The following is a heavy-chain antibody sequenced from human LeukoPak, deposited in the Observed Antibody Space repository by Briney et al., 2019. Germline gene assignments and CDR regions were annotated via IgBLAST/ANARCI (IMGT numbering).Heavy chain of an antibody. D-gene: IGHD4-17*01. V-gene: IGHV1-8*01. CDR3: ARTVDYGDHFDY. CDR2: MNPNSGNT. J-gene: IGHJ4*02. Sequence: ASVKVSCKASGYTFTSYDINWVRQATGQGLEWMGWMNPNSGNTGYAQKFQGRVTMTRNTSISTAYMELSSLRSEDTAVYYCARTVDYGDHFDYWGQGTLVTVSP. CDR1: GYTFTSYD.